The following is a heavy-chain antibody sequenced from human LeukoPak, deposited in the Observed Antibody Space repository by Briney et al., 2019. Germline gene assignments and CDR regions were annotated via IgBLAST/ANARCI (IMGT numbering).Heavy chain of an antibody. D-gene: IGHD3-10*01. J-gene: IGHJ4*02. Sequence: SETLSLTCTVSGGSISSGSYYWSWIRQPAGKGLEWIGRIYTSGSTNYNPSLISRVTMSVDTSKNQFSMKMSSVTAADTAVYYCARSTYYYGSGSYYSSSFDYWGQGTLVTVSS. CDR2: IYTSGST. CDR1: GGSISSGSYY. CDR3: ARSTYYYGSGSYYSSSFDY. V-gene: IGHV4-61*02.